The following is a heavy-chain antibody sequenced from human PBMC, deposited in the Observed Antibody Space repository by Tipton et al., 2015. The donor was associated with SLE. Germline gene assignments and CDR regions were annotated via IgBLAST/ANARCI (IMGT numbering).Heavy chain of an antibody. V-gene: IGHV4-59*01. CDR1: GGSMTGSY. D-gene: IGHD5-18*01. CDR2: IYYSGDT. Sequence: PSLTCSVSGGSMTGSYWSWVRQPPGRGLEWIGSIYYSGDTHYNPSLNSRVTMSADTSKNQFSLRLSSVTTADTAVYYCARGARGNSYGSDEDFDYWGQGTLVTVSS. CDR3: ARGARGNSYGSDEDFDY. J-gene: IGHJ4*02.